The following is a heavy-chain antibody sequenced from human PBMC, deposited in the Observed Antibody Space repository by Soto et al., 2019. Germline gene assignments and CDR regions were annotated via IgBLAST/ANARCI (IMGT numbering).Heavy chain of an antibody. V-gene: IGHV3-7*03. J-gene: IGHJ4*02. CDR2: IKHDGSEK. CDR3: TRTYFNSSGHYFDY. D-gene: IGHD3-22*01. Sequence: PGGSLRLSCAASGFIFRNFWMSWVRQTPGKGLEWVASIKHDGSEKYYVDSVKGRFTISGDNAKNSLYLRMNSLRVADTAVYYCTRTYFNSSGHYFDYWGQGTLVTVPS. CDR1: GFIFRNFW.